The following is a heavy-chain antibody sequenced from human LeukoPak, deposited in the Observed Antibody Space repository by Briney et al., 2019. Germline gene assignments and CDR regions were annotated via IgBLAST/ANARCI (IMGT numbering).Heavy chain of an antibody. D-gene: IGHD6-19*01. CDR2: IKQDGSEK. CDR3: ARAGVQWLVSY. Sequence: GGSLRLSCAASGFTFSTYWMSWVRQAPGKGLEWVANIKQDGSEKYYVDSVKGRFTISRDNAKNSLYLQMNSLRAEDTAVYYCARAGVQWLVSYWGQGTLVTVSS. V-gene: IGHV3-7*01. CDR1: GFTFSTYW. J-gene: IGHJ4*02.